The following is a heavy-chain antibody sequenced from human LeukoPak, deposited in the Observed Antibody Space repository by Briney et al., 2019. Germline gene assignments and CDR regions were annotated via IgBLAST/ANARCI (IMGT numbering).Heavy chain of an antibody. V-gene: IGHV1-18*04. CDR1: GYTFTSYG. Sequence: GASVKVSCKASGYTFTSYGISWVRQAPGQGLEWMGWISAYNGSTNYAQKLQGRVTMTTDTSTSTAYMELRSLRSDDTAVYYCARVGKGVELRYFDWLLPDPWGQGTLVTVSS. J-gene: IGHJ5*02. CDR2: ISAYNGST. D-gene: IGHD3-9*01. CDR3: ARVGKGVELRYFDWLLPDP.